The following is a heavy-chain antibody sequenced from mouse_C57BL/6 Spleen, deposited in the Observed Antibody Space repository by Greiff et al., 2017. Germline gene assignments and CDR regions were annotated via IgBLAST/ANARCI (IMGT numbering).Heavy chain of an antibody. CDR1: GFTFSSYA. V-gene: IGHV5-9-1*02. CDR2: ISSGGDYI. CDR3: TREGTPDAWFAY. Sequence: EVQLVESGEGLVKPGGSLKLSCAASGFTFSSYAMSWVRQTPEKRLEWVAYISSGGDYIYYADTVKGRFTISRDSARNTLYLQMSSLKSEDTAMYYCTREGTPDAWFAYWGQGTLVTVSA. D-gene: IGHD2-14*01. J-gene: IGHJ3*01.